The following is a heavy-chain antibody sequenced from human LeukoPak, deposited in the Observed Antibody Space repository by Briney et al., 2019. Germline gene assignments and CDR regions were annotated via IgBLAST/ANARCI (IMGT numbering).Heavy chain of an antibody. V-gene: IGHV1-2*02. CDR1: GYTFTGYY. J-gene: IGHJ4*02. D-gene: IGHD6-19*01. Sequence: ASAKVSCKASGYTFTGYYMHWVRQAPGQGLEWMGWMNPSSGERKYVQSFQGRVTLTRDTSITTAYMELSSLTSDDTAVYYCAISYGRVAGTDFDYWGQGTLVTVSS. CDR3: AISYGRVAGTDFDY. CDR2: MNPSSGER.